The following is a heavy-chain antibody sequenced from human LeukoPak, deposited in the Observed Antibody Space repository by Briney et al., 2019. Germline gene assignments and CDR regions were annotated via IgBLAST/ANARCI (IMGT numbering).Heavy chain of an antibody. V-gene: IGHV1-2*02. CDR3: ARQRSSSIAYYYYMDV. Sequence: SVKVSCKASGYTFTGYYMNWVRQAPGQGPEWMGSINPNSGGTNYAQKFQGRVTMTRDTSISTAYMELSRLRSDDTAVYYCARQRSSSIAYYYYMDVWGKGTTVTVSS. D-gene: IGHD6-6*01. CDR2: INPNSGGT. J-gene: IGHJ6*03. CDR1: GYTFTGYY.